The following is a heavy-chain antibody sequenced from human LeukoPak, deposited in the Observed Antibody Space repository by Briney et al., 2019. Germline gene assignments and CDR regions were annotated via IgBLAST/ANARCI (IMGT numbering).Heavy chain of an antibody. V-gene: IGHV4-59*01. CDR2: IYYSGST. CDR1: GGSISSYY. D-gene: IGHD5-24*01. Sequence: PSETLSLTCTVSGGSISSYYWSWIRQPPGKGLEWIGYIYYSGSTNYNPSLKRRVTISVDTSKNQFSLKLSSVTAADTAVYYCARVRDGYNHWYFDLWGRGTLVTVSS. CDR3: ARVRDGYNHWYFDL. J-gene: IGHJ2*01.